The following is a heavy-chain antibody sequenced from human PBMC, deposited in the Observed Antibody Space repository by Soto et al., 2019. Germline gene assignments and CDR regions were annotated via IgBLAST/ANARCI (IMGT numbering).Heavy chain of an antibody. Sequence: GGSLRLSCAASGFTFSSYGMHWVRQAPGKGLEWVAVISYDGSNKYYADYVKGRFTISRDNSKNTLYLQMNSLRAEDTAVYYCAKESNIAVAGTWFDPWGQGTLVTVSS. CDR3: AKESNIAVAGTWFDP. CDR1: GFTFSSYG. J-gene: IGHJ5*02. D-gene: IGHD6-19*01. V-gene: IGHV3-30*18. CDR2: ISYDGSNK.